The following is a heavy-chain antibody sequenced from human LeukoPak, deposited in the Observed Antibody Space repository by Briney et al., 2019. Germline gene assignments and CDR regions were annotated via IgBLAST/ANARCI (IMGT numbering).Heavy chain of an antibody. Sequence: VASVKVSCKASGYTFTSYGISWVRQAPGQGLEWMGWISGYNGNTNYAQNHQGRVTMTTDTSTSTAYMELRSLRSDDTAVYYCARGVFAEYNTHHKFDPWGQGTLVTVSS. J-gene: IGHJ5*02. CDR2: ISGYNGNT. CDR1: GYTFTSYG. CDR3: ARGVFAEYNTHHKFDP. D-gene: IGHD1-14*01. V-gene: IGHV1-18*01.